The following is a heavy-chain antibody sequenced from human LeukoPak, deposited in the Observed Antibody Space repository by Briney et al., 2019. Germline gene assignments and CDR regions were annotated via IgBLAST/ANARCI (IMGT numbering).Heavy chain of an antibody. CDR3: ARASSSSSVLYYYYMDV. Sequence: GAAVKVSRNASGYTFTRYDINWVRQATGQGLERMGWINPDSGNTGYAQKFQGRVTITRNTSISTAYMEVTSLGSDDTAVYFCARASSSSSVLYYYYMDVWGKGTPVTVSS. J-gene: IGHJ6*03. V-gene: IGHV1-8*03. CDR1: GYTFTRYD. CDR2: INPDSGNT. D-gene: IGHD6-6*01.